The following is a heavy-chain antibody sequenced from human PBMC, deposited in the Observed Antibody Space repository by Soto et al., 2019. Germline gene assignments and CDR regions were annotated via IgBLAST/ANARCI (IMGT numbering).Heavy chain of an antibody. CDR2: ISSSSSYI. D-gene: IGHD3-16*01. CDR3: ASRPNGGNDY. CDR1: GFTFSSYS. V-gene: IGHV3-21*01. J-gene: IGHJ4*02. Sequence: EVQLVESGGGLVKPGGSLRLSCAASGFTFSSYSMNWVRQAPGKGLEWVSSISSSSSYIYYADSVKGRFTISRDNAKNSLYLQMNSLRAEDTAVYYCASRPNGGNDYWGQGTLVTVSS.